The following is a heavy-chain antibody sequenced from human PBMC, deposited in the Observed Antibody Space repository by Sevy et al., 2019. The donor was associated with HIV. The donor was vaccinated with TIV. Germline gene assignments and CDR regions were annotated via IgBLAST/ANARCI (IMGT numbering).Heavy chain of an antibody. J-gene: IGHJ4*02. CDR2: FSFGCGKI. CDR1: GFTFSSYA. CDR3: AREGCSKPHDY. V-gene: IGHV3-23*01. D-gene: IGHD3-10*02. Sequence: GGSLRLSCAASGFTFSSYAMSWVRQAPGKGLEWVSTFSFGCGKINYADSVKGRFTISRDNSKNTLYLQMHSLRADDTAVYYCAREGCSKPHDYWGQGTLVTVSS.